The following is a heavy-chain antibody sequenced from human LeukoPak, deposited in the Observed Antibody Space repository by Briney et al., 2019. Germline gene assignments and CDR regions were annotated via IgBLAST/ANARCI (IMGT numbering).Heavy chain of an antibody. D-gene: IGHD2-21*02. CDR2: IIPIFGTA. V-gene: IGHV1-69*13. Sequence: ASVKVSCKASGGTFSSYTISWVRQAPGQGLEWMGGIIPIFGTANYAQKFQGRVTITADESTSTVYMELSSLRSEDTAMYYCARDGAYCGGDCYPIWGQGTLVTVSS. CDR3: ARDGAYCGGDCYPI. J-gene: IGHJ4*02. CDR1: GGTFSSYT.